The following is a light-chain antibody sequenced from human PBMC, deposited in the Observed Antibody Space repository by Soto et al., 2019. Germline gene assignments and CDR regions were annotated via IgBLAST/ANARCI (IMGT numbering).Light chain of an antibody. Sequence: QSVLTEPASVSGIHGQSITISCTGTSSDVGSYNLVSWYQQHPGKAPKLMIYEGSKRHSGVSNRFSGSKSGNTASLTISGLQAEDEADYYCCSYAGSSTPYGFGTGTKVTVL. CDR2: EGS. J-gene: IGLJ1*01. CDR3: CSYAGSSTPYG. CDR1: SSDVGSYNL. V-gene: IGLV2-23*01.